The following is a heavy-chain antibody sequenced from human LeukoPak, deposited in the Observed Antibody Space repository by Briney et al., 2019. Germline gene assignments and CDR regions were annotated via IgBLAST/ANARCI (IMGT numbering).Heavy chain of an antibody. CDR2: ISGSGGST. J-gene: IGHJ3*02. Sequence: PGGSLRLSCAASGFTFSSYAMSWVRQAPGKGLEWVSAISGSGGSTYYADSVKGRFTISRDNAKNSPYLQMNSLRAEDTAVYYCARDGEGWTGAFDIWGQGTMVTVSS. CDR1: GFTFSSYA. V-gene: IGHV3-23*01. CDR3: ARDGEGWTGAFDI. D-gene: IGHD3-10*01.